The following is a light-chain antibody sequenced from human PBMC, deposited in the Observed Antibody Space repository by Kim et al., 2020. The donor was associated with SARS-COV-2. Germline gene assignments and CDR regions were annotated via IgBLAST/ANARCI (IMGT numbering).Light chain of an antibody. CDR3: QVWENTLRT. J-gene: IGLJ2*01. CDR1: NIGRKS. Sequence: SVAPGKTARITCRGNNIGRKSIHWYQHKPGQAPVLVIYYDSDRPPGVSERFSASNSGNTATLAISSVEPGDEADYYCQVWENTLRTFGGGTQLTVL. V-gene: IGLV3-21*01. CDR2: YDS.